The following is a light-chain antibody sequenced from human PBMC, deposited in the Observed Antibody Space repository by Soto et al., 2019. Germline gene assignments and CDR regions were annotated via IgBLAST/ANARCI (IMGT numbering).Light chain of an antibody. CDR3: QQRRNWPRT. V-gene: IGKV3-11*01. CDR1: QSVGNY. Sequence: EIVLTQSPATLSLSPGERATLSCRASQSVGNYLAWNQQTPGQAPRLLIYDASNRATGLPARFSASGSGTDFTLAIRSLEREDFAVYYCQQRRNWPRTFGQGTKLEIK. CDR2: DAS. J-gene: IGKJ2*01.